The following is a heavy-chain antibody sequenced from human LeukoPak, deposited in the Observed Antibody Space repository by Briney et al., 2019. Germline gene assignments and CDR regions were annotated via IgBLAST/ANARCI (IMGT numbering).Heavy chain of an antibody. CDR3: ARGHGDYGVYFDY. D-gene: IGHD4-17*01. CDR2: IYYSGST. J-gene: IGHJ4*02. CDR1: GGSISSYY. V-gene: IGHV4-59*01. Sequence: KPSETLSLTCTVSGGSISSYYWSWIRQPPGKGLEWIGCIYYSGSTNYNPSLKSRVTISVDTSKNQFSLKLSSVTAADTAVYYCARGHGDYGVYFDYWGEGTLVTVSS.